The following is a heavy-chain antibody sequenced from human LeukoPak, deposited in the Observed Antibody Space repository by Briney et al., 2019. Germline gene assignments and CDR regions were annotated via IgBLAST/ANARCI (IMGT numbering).Heavy chain of an antibody. CDR3: AREGGADLGYYYMDV. CDR2: ISVSGSST. J-gene: IGHJ6*03. Sequence: GGSLRLSCAASGFTFNTYAMNWVRQAPGKGLEWVSVISVSGSSTYYADSVKGRFTISRDNARNSLYLQMNNLRAEDTAVYYCAREGGADLGYYYMDVWGKGTTVIVSS. V-gene: IGHV3-23*01. D-gene: IGHD2-21*02. CDR1: GFTFNTYA.